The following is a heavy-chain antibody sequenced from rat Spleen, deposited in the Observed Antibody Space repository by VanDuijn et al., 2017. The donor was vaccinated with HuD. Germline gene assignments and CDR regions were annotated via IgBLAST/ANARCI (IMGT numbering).Heavy chain of an antibody. CDR3: AKRDYDGYYPFAY. CDR2: INGDGGST. Sequence: EVQLVETGGGFVQPGRSLKLSCVASGFTFSRYWMYWIRQAPGKGLECVSSINGDGGSTYYPDSVKGRFTISRDNAENTVYLQMNSLRSEDTANYYCAKRDYDGYYPFAYWGQGTLVTVSS. D-gene: IGHD1-12*03. V-gene: IGHV5-58*01. J-gene: IGHJ3*01. CDR1: GFTFSRYW.